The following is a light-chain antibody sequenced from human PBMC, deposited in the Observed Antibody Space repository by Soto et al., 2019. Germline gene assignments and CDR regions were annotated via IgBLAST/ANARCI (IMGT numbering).Light chain of an antibody. CDR1: QTISSF. J-gene: IGKJ4*01. CDR3: QQYYSTLALT. V-gene: IGKV1-39*01. CDR2: AAS. Sequence: DIQMTQSPSSLSASVGDRVTITCRASQTISSFLSWYQQNPGKAPKLLIYAASSLQSGVPSRFSGSGSGTDFTLTISSLQAEDVAVYYCQQYYSTLALTFGGGTKVEIK.